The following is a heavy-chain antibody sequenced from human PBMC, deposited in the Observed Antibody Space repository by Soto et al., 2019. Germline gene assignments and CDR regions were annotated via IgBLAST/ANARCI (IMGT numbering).Heavy chain of an antibody. CDR1: GFSLSTSGVG. CDR3: AHSTSITMVRGFDY. V-gene: IGHV2-5*02. D-gene: IGHD3-10*01. Sequence: SGPTLVNPTQPLTLTCPFSGFSLSTSGVGVGWIRQPPGKALEWLALIYWDDDKRYSPSLKSRLTITKDTSKNQVVLTMTNMDPVDTATYYCAHSTSITMVRGFDYWGQGALVTVSS. J-gene: IGHJ4*02. CDR2: IYWDDDK.